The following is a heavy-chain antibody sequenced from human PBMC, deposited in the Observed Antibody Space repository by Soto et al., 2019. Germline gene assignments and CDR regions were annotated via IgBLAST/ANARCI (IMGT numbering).Heavy chain of an antibody. V-gene: IGHV4-34*01. D-gene: IGHD2-15*01. Sequence: SETLSLTCAVYGGSFSGYYWSWIRQPPGKGLEWIGEINHSGSTNYNPSLKSRVTISVDTSKNQFSLKLSSVTAADTAVYYCARWPSAAPEPLAYCGQGSLVPVSS. CDR3: ARWPSAAPEPLAY. CDR1: GGSFSGYY. J-gene: IGHJ1*01. CDR2: INHSGST.